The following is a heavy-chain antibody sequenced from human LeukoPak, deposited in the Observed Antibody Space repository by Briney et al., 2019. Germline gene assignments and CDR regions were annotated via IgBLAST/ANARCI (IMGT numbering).Heavy chain of an antibody. V-gene: IGHV5-51*01. CDR1: GYSFTSYW. CDR2: IYPGDSDT. D-gene: IGHD3-22*01. CDR3: ARHGIWGSSGYYPGGY. Sequence: GESLKISCKGSGYSFTSYWIGWVRQMPGKGLEWMRIIYPGDSDTRYSPSFQGQVTISADKSISTAYLQWSSLKASDTAMYYCARHGIWGSSGYYPGGYWGQGTLVTVSS. J-gene: IGHJ4*02.